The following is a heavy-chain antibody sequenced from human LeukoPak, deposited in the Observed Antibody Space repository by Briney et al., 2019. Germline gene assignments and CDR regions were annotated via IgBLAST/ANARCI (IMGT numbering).Heavy chain of an antibody. Sequence: GGSLRLSCAASGFTFSSYWMSWVRQAPGKGLEWVANIKQDGSEKYYVDSVKGRFTISRDNAENSLYLQMNSLRAEDTAVYYCAKNRALIVVLPAAIRAWGQGTLVTVSS. CDR3: AKNRALIVVLPAAIRA. J-gene: IGHJ5*02. CDR1: GFTFSSYW. V-gene: IGHV3-7*01. CDR2: IKQDGSEK. D-gene: IGHD2-2*02.